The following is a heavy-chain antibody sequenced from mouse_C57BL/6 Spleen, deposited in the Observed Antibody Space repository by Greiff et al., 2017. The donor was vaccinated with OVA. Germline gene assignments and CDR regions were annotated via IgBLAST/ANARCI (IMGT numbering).Heavy chain of an antibody. D-gene: IGHD2-4*01. CDR2: INPNNGGT. CDR1: GYTFTDYN. V-gene: IGHV1-18*01. Sequence: EVQLQESGPELVKPGASVKIPCKASGYTFTDYNMDWVKQGHGKSLEWIGDINPNNGGTIYNQKFKGKATLTVDKSSSTAYMELRSLTSEDTAVYYCARSEDYDDYYAMDYWGQGTSVTVSS. J-gene: IGHJ4*01. CDR3: ARSEDYDDYYAMDY.